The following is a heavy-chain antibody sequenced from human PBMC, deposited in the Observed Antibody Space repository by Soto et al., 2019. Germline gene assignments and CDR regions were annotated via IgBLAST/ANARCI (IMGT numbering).Heavy chain of an antibody. D-gene: IGHD2-15*01. CDR3: ARDRIAVLGNYYGMDV. Sequence: TLSLTCTFSGGSISSGGYYWSWIRQHPGKGLEWIGYIYYSGSTYYNPSLKSRVTISVDTSKNQFSLKLSSVTAADTAVYYCARDRIAVLGNYYGMDVWGQGTTVTVSS. V-gene: IGHV4-31*03. J-gene: IGHJ6*02. CDR1: GGSISSGGYY. CDR2: IYYSGST.